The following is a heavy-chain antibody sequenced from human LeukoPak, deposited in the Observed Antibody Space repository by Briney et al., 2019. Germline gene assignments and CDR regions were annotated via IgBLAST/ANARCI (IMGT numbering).Heavy chain of an antibody. CDR1: GFTFSTYV. CDR3: AKGRTPDY. CDR2: LSGSGGST. V-gene: IGHV3-23*01. J-gene: IGHJ4*02. D-gene: IGHD2-15*01. Sequence: GGSLRLSCAASGFTFSTYVMTWVRQAPGKGLEWVSALSGSGGSTFYADSVKGRFTISRDNSNNTLYLQMNSLGAEDTAVYYCAKGRTPDYWGQGTLVTVSS.